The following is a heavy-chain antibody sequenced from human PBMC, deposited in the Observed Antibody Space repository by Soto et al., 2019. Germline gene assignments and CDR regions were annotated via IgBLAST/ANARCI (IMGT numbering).Heavy chain of an antibody. CDR2: ISYDGSNQ. D-gene: IGHD1-26*01. CDR1: GFTFSSFG. V-gene: IGHV3-30*03. J-gene: IGHJ4*02. CDR3: ARERRQWAVPTDY. Sequence: QVQLVESGGGVVQPGKSLRLSCAASGFTFSSFGMHWVRQAPGKGLEWVAGISYDGSNQYYGESLKGRITISRDDTKKVLNLVMDSLRHEDTAVYYCARERRQWAVPTDYWGQGTLVTVSS.